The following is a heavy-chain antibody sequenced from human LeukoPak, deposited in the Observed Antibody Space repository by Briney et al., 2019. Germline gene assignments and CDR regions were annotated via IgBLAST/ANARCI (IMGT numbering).Heavy chain of an antibody. CDR3: ARSSWGYCSGGSCLLYYFDY. CDR2: IYPDDSDT. D-gene: IGHD2-15*01. V-gene: IGHV5-51*01. CDR1: GYSFTSSW. Sequence: GESLKISCKGSGYSFTSSWICWVRQMPGKGLEWMWIIYPDDSDTRYSPSFQGQVTISADKSISTAYLQWSSLKASDTAMYYYARSSWGYCSGGSCLLYYFDYWGQGTLVTVSS. J-gene: IGHJ4*02.